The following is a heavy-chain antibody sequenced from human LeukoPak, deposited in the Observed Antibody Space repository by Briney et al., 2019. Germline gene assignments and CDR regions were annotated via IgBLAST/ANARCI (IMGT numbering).Heavy chain of an antibody. J-gene: IGHJ3*01. CDR1: GLTFAIHA. CDR3: AKVSYVSGRPLHTFDV. CDR2: ISGDGAST. D-gene: IGHD3-10*01. Sequence: QPGGSLRPSFAASGLTFAIHAMTWSPKPPGKGLDWVSGISGDGASTHYAESVKGQFTISRDNSQNTLFLQMNSLRVEDTAIYYCAKVSYVSGRPLHTFDVWGQGTMVTVSS. V-gene: IGHV3-23*01.